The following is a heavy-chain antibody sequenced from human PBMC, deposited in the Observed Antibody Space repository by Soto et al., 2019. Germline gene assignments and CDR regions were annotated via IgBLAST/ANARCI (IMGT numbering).Heavy chain of an antibody. J-gene: IGHJ5*02. D-gene: IGHD4-17*01. V-gene: IGHV3-33*01. CDR2: IWYDGSNK. Sequence: VAVIWYDGSNKYYADSVKGRFTISRDNSKNTLYLQMNSLRAEDTAVYYCARDDYEDRGGFDPWGQGTLVTVSS. CDR3: ARDDYEDRGGFDP.